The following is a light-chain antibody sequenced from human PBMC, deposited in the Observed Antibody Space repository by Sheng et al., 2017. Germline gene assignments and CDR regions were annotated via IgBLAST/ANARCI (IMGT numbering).Light chain of an antibody. Sequence: EIVLTQSPGTLSLSPGERATLSCRASQTVSSSSLAWFQQKPGQTPRLLIYGASSRATGIPDRFSGSGSGTDFTLTISRLEPEDFAVYYCQRYGSPWSFGQGTKVEIK. CDR3: QRYGSPWS. V-gene: IGKV3-20*01. CDR2: GAS. J-gene: IGKJ1*01. CDR1: QTVSSSS.